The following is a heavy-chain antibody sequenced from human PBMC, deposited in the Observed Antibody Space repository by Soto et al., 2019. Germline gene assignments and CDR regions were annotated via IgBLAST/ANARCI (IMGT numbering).Heavy chain of an antibody. CDR1: GYTFTSYA. CDR2: INAGNGNT. Sequence: QVQLVQSGAEVKKPGASVKVSCKASGYTFTSYAIHWVRQAPGQRLEWMGWINAGNGNTKYSQKFQDRVTITRDTSASTPYMELSSLRSEDTAVYYCARDLGGWPDYWGQGTLVTVSS. CDR3: ARDLGGWPDY. J-gene: IGHJ4*02. D-gene: IGHD6-19*01. V-gene: IGHV1-3*01.